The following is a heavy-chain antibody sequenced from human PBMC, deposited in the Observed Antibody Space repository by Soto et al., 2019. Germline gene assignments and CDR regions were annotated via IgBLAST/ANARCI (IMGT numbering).Heavy chain of an antibody. CDR2: VNWDGSTT. D-gene: IGHD3-10*01. CDR1: VVSFDDYT. CDR3: ANDEFAWGSGSFGMSGY. V-gene: IGHV3-43*01. Sequence: PGGSLRLSCAASVVSFDDYTMLWVRQVPGKGLEWVCLVNWDGSTTYYTDSVRGRFTISRDNSKNSLYLQMENLKTEDTALYYCANDEFAWGSGSFGMSGYLGRGTLVTVSS. J-gene: IGHJ4*02.